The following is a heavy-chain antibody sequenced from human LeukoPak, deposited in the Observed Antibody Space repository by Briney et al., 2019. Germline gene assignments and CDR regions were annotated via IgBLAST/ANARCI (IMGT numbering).Heavy chain of an antibody. CDR1: GYTFTGYY. D-gene: IGHD3-22*01. CDR3: AKVLYYYDSSGYYNSRFIMDSWYFDL. CDR2: INPNSGGT. V-gene: IGHV1-2*02. J-gene: IGHJ2*01. Sequence: ASVKVSCKASGYTFTGYYMHWVRQAPGQGLEWMGWINPNSGGTNYAQKFQGRVTMTRDTSISTAYMELSRLRSDDTAVYYCAKVLYYYDSSGYYNSRFIMDSWYFDLWGRGTLVTVSS.